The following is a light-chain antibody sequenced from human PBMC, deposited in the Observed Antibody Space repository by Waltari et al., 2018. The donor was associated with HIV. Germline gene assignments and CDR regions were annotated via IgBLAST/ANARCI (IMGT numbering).Light chain of an antibody. CDR3: QVWDYDNDLWV. CDR2: YDS. CDR1: NIASKS. Sequence: SYVLTQPPSVSVAPGQTARLTCGGDNIASKSVPWYQQKPGQAPVLVIFYDSDRHSGIPERFSGSNSGNTATLTISRAEAGDEADFYCQVWDYDNDLWVFGGGTKLTVL. J-gene: IGLJ3*02. V-gene: IGLV3-21*04.